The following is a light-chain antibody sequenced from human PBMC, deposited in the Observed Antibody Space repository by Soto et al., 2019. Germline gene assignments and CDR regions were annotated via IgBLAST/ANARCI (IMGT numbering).Light chain of an antibody. CDR2: DAS. J-gene: IGKJ1*01. Sequence: DIQLTQSPSTLSASVGDRVTITCRASQSLNNRLAWYQKKPGKAPTLLIYDASTLESGVSSRFSGTGSGTEWILTITDLQPEDLATYFCHQYKTYSTFGQGTKVDI. CDR1: QSLNNR. V-gene: IGKV1-5*01. CDR3: HQYKTYST.